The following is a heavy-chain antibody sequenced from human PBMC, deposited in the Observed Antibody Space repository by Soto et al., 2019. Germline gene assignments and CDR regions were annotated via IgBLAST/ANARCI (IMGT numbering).Heavy chain of an antibody. CDR3: ARRTVTTQDY. CDR1: GYTFSNHG. V-gene: IGHV1-18*01. Sequence: ASVKVSCKASGYTFSNHGISWVRQAPGQGLEWMGWISAYNGDATYAQNIQGRVTLTTDTSTSTAYMELRNLRSDDTAVYYCARRTVTTQDYWGQGTLVTVSS. D-gene: IGHD4-17*01. J-gene: IGHJ4*02. CDR2: ISAYNGDA.